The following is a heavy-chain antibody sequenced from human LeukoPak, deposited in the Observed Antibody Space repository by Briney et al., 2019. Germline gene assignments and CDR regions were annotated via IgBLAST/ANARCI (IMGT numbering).Heavy chain of an antibody. J-gene: IGHJ3*02. CDR1: GYSFTSYW. CDR2: IYPCDSDT. V-gene: IGHV5-51*01. D-gene: IGHD3-3*01. Sequence: GESLKISCKGSGYSFTSYWIGWVRQMPGKGLEWMGIIYPCDSDTRYSPSFQGQVTISADKSISTAYLQWSSLKASDTAMYYCARSITIFGVVRKFDAFDIWGQGTMVTVSS. CDR3: ARSITIFGVVRKFDAFDI.